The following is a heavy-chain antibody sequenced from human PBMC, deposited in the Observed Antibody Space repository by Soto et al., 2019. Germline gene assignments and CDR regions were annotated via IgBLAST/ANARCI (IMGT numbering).Heavy chain of an antibody. CDR2: INRDGSTT. Sequence: PGGSLRLSCAASGFTFSTCWMNWVRQAPGEGLVWVARINRDGSTTTYADSVKGRFTISRDNAKNTLYLQMNSLRAEDTAVYYCAKADYDILTGQDYYGMDVWGQGTTVTVSS. J-gene: IGHJ6*02. CDR3: AKADYDILTGQDYYGMDV. V-gene: IGHV3-74*03. D-gene: IGHD3-9*01. CDR1: GFTFSTCW.